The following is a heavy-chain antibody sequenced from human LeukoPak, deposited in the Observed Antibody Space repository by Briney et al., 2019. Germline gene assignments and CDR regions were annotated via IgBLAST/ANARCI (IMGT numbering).Heavy chain of an antibody. V-gene: IGHV3-30*18. CDR1: GFTFSSYG. CDR2: ISYDGSNK. Sequence: GGSLRLSCAASGFTFSSYGMHWVRQAPGKGLEWVAVISYDGSNKYYADSVKGRFTISRDNSKNTLYLQMNSLRAEDTAVYYCAKVGAPYYYVRAWFDPWGQGTLVTVSS. D-gene: IGHD3-10*02. CDR3: AKVGAPYYYVRAWFDP. J-gene: IGHJ5*02.